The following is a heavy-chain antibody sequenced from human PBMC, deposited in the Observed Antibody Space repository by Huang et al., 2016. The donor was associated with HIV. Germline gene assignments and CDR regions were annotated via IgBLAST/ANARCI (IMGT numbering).Heavy chain of an antibody. V-gene: IGHV1-8*01. D-gene: IGHD2-15*01. J-gene: IGHJ4*02. Sequence: QVQLVQSGAEVKKPGASVKVSCKASGYTFSNYDINWVRQAPGQGLEWMGWMKPNSGTTGYARKFQGRVTMTRSTSISTAYRELSRLRFEDTAVYYCATLPPVNYGRSGGRVRDYWGQGSLVTVSS. CDR3: ATLPPVNYGRSGGRVRDY. CDR2: MKPNSGTT. CDR1: GYTFSNYD.